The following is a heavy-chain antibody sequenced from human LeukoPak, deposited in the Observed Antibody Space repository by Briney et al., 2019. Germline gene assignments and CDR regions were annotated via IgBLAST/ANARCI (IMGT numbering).Heavy chain of an antibody. D-gene: IGHD3-10*01. CDR3: ARDHYYYGSGSHHLFDY. CDR2: IYTSGST. J-gene: IGHJ4*02. Sequence: KPSETLSLTCTVSGGSISSYYWSGIRQPAGKGLEWIGRIYTSGSTNYNPSLKSRVTMSVDTSKNQFSLKLSSVTAADTAVYYCARDHYYYGSGSHHLFDYWGQGTLVTVSS. V-gene: IGHV4-4*07. CDR1: GGSISSYY.